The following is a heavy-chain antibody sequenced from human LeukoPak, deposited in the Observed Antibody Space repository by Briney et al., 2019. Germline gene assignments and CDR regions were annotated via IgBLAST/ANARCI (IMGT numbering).Heavy chain of an antibody. V-gene: IGHV4-59*01. CDR3: ARAAPGSADAFDI. CDR1: GGSISSYY. D-gene: IGHD6-25*01. J-gene: IGHJ3*02. Sequence: SSETLSLTCTVSGGSISSYYWSWIRQPPGKGLEWIGYIYYSGSTNYNPSLKSRVTISVDTSKNQFSLKLSSVTAADTAVYYCARAAPGSADAFDIWGQGTMVTVSS. CDR2: IYYSGST.